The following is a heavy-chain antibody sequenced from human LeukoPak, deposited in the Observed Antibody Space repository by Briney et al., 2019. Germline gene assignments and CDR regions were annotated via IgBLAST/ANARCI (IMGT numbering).Heavy chain of an antibody. CDR1: GGSISSGGYS. Sequence: SQTLSLTCTVSGGSISSGGYSWSWIRQHPGKGLEWIGYIYYSGSTYYNPSLKSRVTISVDTSKNQFSLKLSSVTAADTAVYYCARDHGYSNYYYYGMDVWGQGTTVTVSS. D-gene: IGHD5-18*01. CDR3: ARDHGYSNYYYYGMDV. CDR2: IYYSGST. V-gene: IGHV4-31*03. J-gene: IGHJ6*02.